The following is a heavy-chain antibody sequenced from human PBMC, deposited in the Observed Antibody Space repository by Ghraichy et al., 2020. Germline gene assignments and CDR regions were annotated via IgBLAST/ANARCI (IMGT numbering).Heavy chain of an antibody. CDR2: ISAYNGNT. Sequence: ASVKVSCKASGYTFTSYGISWVRQAPGQGLEWMGWISAYNGNTNYAQKLQGRVTMTTDTSTSTAYMELRSLRSDDTAVYYCARVGVVVPAAIGGLAKLDYWGQGTLVTVSS. J-gene: IGHJ4*02. V-gene: IGHV1-18*01. CDR1: GYTFTSYG. CDR3: ARVGVVVPAAIGGLAKLDY. D-gene: IGHD2-2*02.